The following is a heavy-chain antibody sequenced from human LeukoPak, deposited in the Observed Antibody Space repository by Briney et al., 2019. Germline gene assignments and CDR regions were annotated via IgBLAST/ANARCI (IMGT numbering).Heavy chain of an antibody. CDR2: INPNSGGT. Sequence: ASVRVSCKASGYTFISYGITWVRQAPGQGLEWMGWINPNSGGTNYAQKFQGRVTMTRDTSISTAYMELSRLRSDDTAVYYCARDTGYCSGGSCSFDFYYWGQGTLVTVSS. J-gene: IGHJ4*02. CDR3: ARDTGYCSGGSCSFDFYY. V-gene: IGHV1-2*02. CDR1: GYTFISYG. D-gene: IGHD2-15*01.